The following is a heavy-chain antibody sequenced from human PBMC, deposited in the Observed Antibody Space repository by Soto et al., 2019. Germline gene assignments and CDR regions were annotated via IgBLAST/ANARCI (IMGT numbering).Heavy chain of an antibody. CDR2: ISDDGNNK. Sequence: PGGSLRLSCAASGFTFSSYGIHWVRQAPGKGLEWVAFISDDGNNKYYADSVKGRFTISRDNFRNTLYLQMNSLRGEDTAVYYCAXRRNVLRFLQWSSGMEVWGQGTTVTVSS. CDR3: AXRRNVLRFLQWSSGMEV. CDR1: GFTFSSYG. J-gene: IGHJ6*02. V-gene: IGHV3-30*18. D-gene: IGHD3-3*01.